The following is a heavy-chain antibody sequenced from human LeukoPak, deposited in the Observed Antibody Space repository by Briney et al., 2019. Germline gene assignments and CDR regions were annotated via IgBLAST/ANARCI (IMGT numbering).Heavy chain of an antibody. D-gene: IGHD1-26*01. CDR1: VFTFSSFT. V-gene: IGHV3-23*01. CDR2: ISGSGDNT. CDR3: ARELLGATDY. J-gene: IGHJ4*02. Sequence: GGSLRLSCTASVFTFSSFTMSWVRQAPGKGLEWVSGISGSGDNTYYADSVKGRFTISRDNAKNSLYLQMNSLRAEDTALYYCARELLGATDYWGQGTLVTVSS.